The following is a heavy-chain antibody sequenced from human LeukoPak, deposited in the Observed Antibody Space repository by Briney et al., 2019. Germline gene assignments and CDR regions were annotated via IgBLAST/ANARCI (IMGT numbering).Heavy chain of an antibody. Sequence: GGSLRLSCAASGFTFSSYWMHWVRQAPGKGLVWVSRIASDGSSTSYADSVKDRFTISRDNAKNTLYLQMNSLRAEDTAVYYCASLGYQRDYWGQGTLVPVSS. D-gene: IGHD2-15*01. V-gene: IGHV3-74*01. J-gene: IGHJ4*02. CDR3: ASLGYQRDY. CDR1: GFTFSSYW. CDR2: IASDGSST.